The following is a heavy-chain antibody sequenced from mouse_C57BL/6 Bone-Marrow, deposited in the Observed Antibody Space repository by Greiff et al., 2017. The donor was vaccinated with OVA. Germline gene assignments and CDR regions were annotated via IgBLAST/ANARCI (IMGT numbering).Heavy chain of an antibody. J-gene: IGHJ2*01. CDR3: ARPTIVTTGRLDY. CDR1: GYTFTSYW. Sequence: QVQLKQPGAELVKPGASVKLSCKASGYTFTSYWMHWVKQRPGRGLEWIGRIDPNSGGTKYNEKFKSKATLTVDKPSSTAYRQLSSLTSEDSAVYYCARPTIVTTGRLDYWGKGTTLTVSS. V-gene: IGHV1-72*01. D-gene: IGHD2-9*01. CDR2: IDPNSGGT.